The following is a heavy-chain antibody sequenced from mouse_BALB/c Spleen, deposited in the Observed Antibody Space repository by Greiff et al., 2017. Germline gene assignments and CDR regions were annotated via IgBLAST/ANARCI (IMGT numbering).Heavy chain of an antibody. D-gene: IGHD2-1*01. CDR1: GYTFTDYN. CDR2: INPNNGGT. V-gene: IGHV1-18*01. Sequence: EVQLQQSGPELVKPGASVKIPCKASGYTFTDYNMDWVKQSHGKSLEWIGDINPNNGGTIYNQKFKGKATLTVDKSSSTAYMELRSLTSEDTAVYYCARRGYYGNYAWFAYWGQGTLVTVSA. J-gene: IGHJ3*01. CDR3: ARRGYYGNYAWFAY.